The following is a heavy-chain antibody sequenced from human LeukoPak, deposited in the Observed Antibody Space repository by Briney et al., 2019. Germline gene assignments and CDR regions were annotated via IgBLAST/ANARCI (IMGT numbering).Heavy chain of an antibody. CDR2: IRSKANSYAT. CDR3: TRHPLGYSGYTYYFDY. J-gene: IGHJ4*02. Sequence: PGGSLRLSCAASGFTFSGSAMHWVRQASGKGLEWVGRIRSKANSYATTYTASVKGRFTISRDDSKNTAYLQMNSLKTEDTAVYYCTRHPLGYSGYTYYFDYWGQGTLVTVSS. CDR1: GFTFSGSA. D-gene: IGHD5-12*01. V-gene: IGHV3-73*01.